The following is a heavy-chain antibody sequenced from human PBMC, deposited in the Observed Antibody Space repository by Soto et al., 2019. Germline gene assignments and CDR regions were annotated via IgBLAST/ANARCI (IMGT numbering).Heavy chain of an antibody. Sequence: PGGSLRLSCAASGFTFSDYYMSWIRQAPGKGLEWVSYISSSSSYTNYADSVKGRFTISRDNAKNSLYLHMNSLRAEDTAVYYCARAERKSLWMDVWGQGTTVTVSS. V-gene: IGHV3-11*06. CDR3: ARAERKSLWMDV. J-gene: IGHJ6*02. CDR2: ISSSSSYT. CDR1: GFTFSDYY.